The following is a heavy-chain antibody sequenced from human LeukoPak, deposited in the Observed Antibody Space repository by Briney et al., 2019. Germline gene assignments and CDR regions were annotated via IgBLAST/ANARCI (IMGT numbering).Heavy chain of an antibody. D-gene: IGHD3-3*01. CDR3: ARVPYDFWSGRNWSDP. CDR1: GGSISSSNW. V-gene: IGHV4-4*02. CDR2: IYHSGST. Sequence: SETLSLTCAVSGGSISSSNWWSWVRQPPGKGLEWIGEIYHSGSTNYNPSLKSRVTISVDKSKNQFSLKLSSVTAADTAVYYCARVPYDFWSGRNWSDPWGQGTLVTVSS. J-gene: IGHJ5*02.